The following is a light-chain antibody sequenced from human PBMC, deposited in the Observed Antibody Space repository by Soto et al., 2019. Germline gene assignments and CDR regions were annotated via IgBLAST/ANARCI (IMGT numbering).Light chain of an antibody. CDR1: QSVSSY. CDR2: DAS. J-gene: IGKJ3*01. V-gene: IGKV3-11*01. CDR3: QQRSNWSFT. Sequence: EIVLTQSPGTLSLSPGERATLSCRASQSVSSYLAWYQQKPGQAPRLLIYDASNRATGIPARFSGGGSGTDFTLTISSLEPEDFAVYYCQQRSNWSFTFGPGTKVDIK.